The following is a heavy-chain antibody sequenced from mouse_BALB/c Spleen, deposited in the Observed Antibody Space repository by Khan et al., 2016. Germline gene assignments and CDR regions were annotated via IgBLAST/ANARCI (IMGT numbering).Heavy chain of an antibody. Sequence: QIQLVQSGPELKKPGETVKISCKASGYTFTNYGMNWVKQAPGKGVKWMGWINTYTGEPTYADDFKVRIAFSLETSASTVYVKINKLKTADMATYICAIPYYSIHAMDYWGQGTSVTVSS. J-gene: IGHJ4*01. V-gene: IGHV9-1*02. CDR2: INTYTGEP. CDR3: AIPYYSIHAMDY. D-gene: IGHD2-12*01. CDR1: GYTFTNYG.